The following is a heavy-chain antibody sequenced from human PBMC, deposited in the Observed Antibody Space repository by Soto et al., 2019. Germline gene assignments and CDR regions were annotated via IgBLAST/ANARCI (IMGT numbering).Heavy chain of an antibody. D-gene: IGHD3-16*01. V-gene: IGHV3-23*01. CDR1: GFTFND. CDR2: ITGGGHT. J-gene: IGHJ3*02. Sequence: EVQVLESGGGLVQPGGSLRLSCSASGFTFNDINWVRQAPGKGLEWISRITGGGHTDYVDSVKGRFTISRDNSKNTGYLQMNRLRVDDTAVYYCVKDRSGWGSFDIWGQGTVVTVSS. CDR3: VKDRSGWGSFDI.